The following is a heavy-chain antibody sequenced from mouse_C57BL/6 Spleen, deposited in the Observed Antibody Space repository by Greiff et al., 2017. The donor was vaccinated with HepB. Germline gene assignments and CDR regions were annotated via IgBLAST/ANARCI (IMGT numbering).Heavy chain of an antibody. CDR2: IYPRDGST. CDR1: GYTFTDHT. D-gene: IGHD2-10*01. V-gene: IGHV1-78*01. CDR3: ARRAYPHWYFDV. Sequence: VQRVESDAELVKPGASVKISCKVSGYTFTDHTIHWMKQRPEQGLEWIGYIYPRDGSTKYNEKFKGKATLTADKSSSTAYMQLNSLTSEDSAVYFCARRAYPHWYFDVWGTGTTVTVSS. J-gene: IGHJ1*03.